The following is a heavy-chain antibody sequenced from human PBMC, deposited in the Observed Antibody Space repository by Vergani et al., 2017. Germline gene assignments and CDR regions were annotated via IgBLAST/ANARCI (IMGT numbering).Heavy chain of an antibody. Sequence: EVQLLESGGGLVQPGGSLRLSCAASGFTFNNYAMSWVRQGQGKGMEWVSTISVSGGSTYYADSVKGRFTISRDTSENTLYLQMNSLRAEDTAVYYCVNGHSNYDYGGQGTLVTVSS. D-gene: IGHD4-11*01. CDR3: VNGHSNYDY. V-gene: IGHV3-23*01. J-gene: IGHJ4*02. CDR1: GFTFNNYA. CDR2: ISVSGGST.